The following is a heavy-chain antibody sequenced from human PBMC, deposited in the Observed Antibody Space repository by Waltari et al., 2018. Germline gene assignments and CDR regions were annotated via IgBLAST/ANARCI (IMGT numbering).Heavy chain of an antibody. CDR2: IFDTGRT. D-gene: IGHD5-18*01. J-gene: IGHJ4*02. V-gene: IGHV4-4*02. CDR3: ARDYSGGQLWN. Sequence: QLQESGPGLVRPSGTLSLTCTVSGGPISSSNWWTWVRQAPGKGLEWIGEIFDTGRTIYNPSLKSRLTISVDKSKNQFSLKLTSVTAADTAVYFCARDYSGGQLWNWGQGTLVTVSS. CDR1: GGPISSSNW.